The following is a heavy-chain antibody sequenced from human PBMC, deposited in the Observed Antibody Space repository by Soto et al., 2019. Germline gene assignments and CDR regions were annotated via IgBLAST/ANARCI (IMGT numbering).Heavy chain of an antibody. D-gene: IGHD3-10*01. V-gene: IGHV4-31*03. J-gene: IGHJ4*02. CDR3: ARTPRGSGSYYLLDY. CDR2: IYYSGST. Sequence: QVQLQESGPGLVKPSQTLSLTCTVSGGSISSGGYYWSWIRQHPGKGLEWIGYIYYSGSTYYNPSLKSRVTISVDTSKNQFSLKLSSVTAADTAVYYCARTPRGSGSYYLLDYWGQGTLVTVSS. CDR1: GGSISSGGYY.